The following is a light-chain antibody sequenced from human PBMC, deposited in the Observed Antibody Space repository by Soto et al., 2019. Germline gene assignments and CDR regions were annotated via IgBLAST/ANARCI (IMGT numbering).Light chain of an antibody. CDR3: AAWDDRLNGAL. CDR2: SDT. CDR1: SSNIGSNT. J-gene: IGLJ1*01. V-gene: IGLV1-44*01. Sequence: HFMLTQPPSASGTPGQRVTMSCSGGSSNIGSNTVSWYQHLPGTAPQLLIYSDTQRASGVADRFSGSKSGTSASLAISGLQSDDEADYYCAAWDDRLNGALFGTGTKLTVL.